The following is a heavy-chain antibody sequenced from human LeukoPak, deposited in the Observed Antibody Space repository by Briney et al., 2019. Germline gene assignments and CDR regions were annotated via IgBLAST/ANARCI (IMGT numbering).Heavy chain of an antibody. D-gene: IGHD3-22*01. Sequence: GGSLRLSCAASGFTFSSYAMSWVRQAPGKGLEWVSAISGSGGSTYYADSVKGRFTISRDNSKNTLFLQMNSLRAEDTAVYYCAKAIRAGLVVVIIDYWGQGTLVTVSS. CDR1: GFTFSSYA. CDR3: AKAIRAGLVVVIIDY. CDR2: ISGSGGST. V-gene: IGHV3-23*01. J-gene: IGHJ4*02.